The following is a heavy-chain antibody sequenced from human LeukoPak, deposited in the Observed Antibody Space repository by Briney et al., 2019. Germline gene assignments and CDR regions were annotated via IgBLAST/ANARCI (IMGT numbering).Heavy chain of an antibody. CDR3: ARSFLGSYGSGSYYFDY. D-gene: IGHD3-10*01. CDR2: IYHSGST. J-gene: IGHJ4*02. V-gene: IGHV4-38-2*02. Sequence: SETLSLTCTVSGYSISSGYYWGWIRQPPGKGLEWIGSIYHSGSTNYNPSLKSRVTISVDTSKNQFSLKLSSVTAADTAVYYCARSFLGSYGSGSYYFDYWGQGTLVTVSS. CDR1: GYSISSGYY.